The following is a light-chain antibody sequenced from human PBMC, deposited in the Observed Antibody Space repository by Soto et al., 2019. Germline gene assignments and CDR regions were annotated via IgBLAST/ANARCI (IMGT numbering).Light chain of an antibody. CDR3: QQYNYFWA. J-gene: IGKJ1*01. CDR1: QSISSW. Sequence: DIQMTQSPSTLSASVGDRVTITCRASQSISSWLAWYQQKPGKAPKLLIYDASNLESGVPSRFSGGGSGTEFSLTISSLQPDDFATYSCQQYNYFWAFGQGTRVEIK. CDR2: DAS. V-gene: IGKV1-5*01.